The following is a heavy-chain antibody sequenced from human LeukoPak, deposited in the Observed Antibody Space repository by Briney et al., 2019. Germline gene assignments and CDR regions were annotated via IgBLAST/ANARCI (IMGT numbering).Heavy chain of an antibody. Sequence: ASVKVSCKASGYILASYGISWVRQAPGQGLEWMGWISTYSGNTNYAQKFQGRVTMTTDTSTSTAYMELRSLRSDDTAVYYCARDITMVPDVWGQGTTVTVSS. CDR3: ARDITMVPDV. V-gene: IGHV1-18*01. D-gene: IGHD3-10*01. CDR2: ISTYSGNT. CDR1: GYILASYG. J-gene: IGHJ6*02.